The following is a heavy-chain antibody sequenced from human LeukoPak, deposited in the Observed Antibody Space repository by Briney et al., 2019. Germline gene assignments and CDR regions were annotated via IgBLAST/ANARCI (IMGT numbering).Heavy chain of an antibody. CDR3: ARVGSRGIQLWGDYFDY. D-gene: IGHD5-18*01. J-gene: IGHJ4*02. CDR2: IYHSGST. Sequence: SETLSLTCAVSGGSISSSNWWSWVRQPPGKGLERIGEIYHSGSTNYNPSLKSRVTISVDKSKNQFSLKLSSVTAADTAVYYCARVGSRGIQLWGDYFDYWGQGTLVTVSS. CDR1: GGSISSSNW. V-gene: IGHV4-4*02.